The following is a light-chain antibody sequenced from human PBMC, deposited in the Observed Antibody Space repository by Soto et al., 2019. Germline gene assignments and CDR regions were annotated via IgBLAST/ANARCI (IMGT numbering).Light chain of an antibody. CDR3: QQYNDWPLT. J-gene: IGKJ4*01. Sequence: EIVMTQSPAILSVSPGEGLTLSCRASQSVSRTLAWYQQKPGQAPRLLIYGASSRATGIPARFSGSGSGTEFTLTISSLQSEDFAVYYCQQYNDWPLTFGGGTKVEIK. V-gene: IGKV3-15*01. CDR2: GAS. CDR1: QSVSRT.